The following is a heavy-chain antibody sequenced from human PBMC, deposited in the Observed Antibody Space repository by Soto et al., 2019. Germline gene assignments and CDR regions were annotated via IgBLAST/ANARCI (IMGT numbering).Heavy chain of an antibody. D-gene: IGHD6-13*01. J-gene: IGHJ3*02. CDR1: GYTFTSYA. CDR2: INAGNGNT. V-gene: IGHV1-3*01. Sequence: QVQLVQSGAEVKKPGASVKVSCKASGYTFTSYAMHLVRQAPVQRLEWMGWINAGNGNTKYSQKFQGRVTITRDTSASTAYMELSSLRSEDTAVYYCARDRSPGTYDFDIWGQGTMVTVSS. CDR3: ARDRSPGTYDFDI.